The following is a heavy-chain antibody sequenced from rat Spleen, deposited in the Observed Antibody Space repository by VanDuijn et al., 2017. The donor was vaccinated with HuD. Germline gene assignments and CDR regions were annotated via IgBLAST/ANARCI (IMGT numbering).Heavy chain of an antibody. CDR2: FSYDGSNT. CDR3: TRGYVMDA. V-gene: IGHV5-29*01. CDR1: GFTFKNYG. J-gene: IGHJ4*01. Sequence: EVQLVESGGGLVQPGRSLKLSCAASGFTFKNYGMAWVRQAPTKGLEWVATFSYDGSNTYYRGSVKGRFTISRDNAKNTQYLQMDSLRSEDTATYYCTRGYVMDAWGQGASVTVSS.